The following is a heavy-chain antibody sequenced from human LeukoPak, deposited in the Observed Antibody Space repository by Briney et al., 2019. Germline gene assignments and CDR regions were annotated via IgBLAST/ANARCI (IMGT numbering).Heavy chain of an antibody. CDR1: GYTFTSYD. D-gene: IGHD2-8*01. J-gene: IGHJ6*02. Sequence: ASVKVSCKASGYTFTSYDINWVRQATGQGLEWMGWMNPNSGNTGYAQKFQGRVTMTRNTSISTAYMELSGLRSEDTAVYYCARGHFTKSSALTRYYYYGMDVWGQGTTVTVSS. CDR2: MNPNSGNT. V-gene: IGHV1-8*01. CDR3: ARGHFTKSSALTRYYYYGMDV.